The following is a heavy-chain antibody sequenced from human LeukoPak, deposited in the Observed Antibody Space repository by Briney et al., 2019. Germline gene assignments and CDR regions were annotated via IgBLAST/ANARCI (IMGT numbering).Heavy chain of an antibody. Sequence: PRGSLRLSCAASGFTFSSYSMNWVRQAPGKGLEWVSYISSSSSTIYYADSVKGRFTISRDNAKNSLYLQMNSLRAEGTAVYYCASSIAVAGRGDYWGQGTLVTVSS. CDR3: ASSIAVAGRGDY. J-gene: IGHJ4*02. V-gene: IGHV3-48*01. D-gene: IGHD6-19*01. CDR2: ISSSSSTI. CDR1: GFTFSSYS.